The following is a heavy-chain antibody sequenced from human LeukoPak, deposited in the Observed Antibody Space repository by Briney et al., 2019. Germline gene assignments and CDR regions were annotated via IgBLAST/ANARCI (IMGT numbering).Heavy chain of an antibody. CDR1: GYSFTTNW. J-gene: IGHJ4*02. D-gene: IGHD6-13*01. V-gene: IGHV5-51*01. Sequence: GESLKISCKSSGYSFTTNWVGWVRQMPGKGLEWMGIIYPGDSDTRYSPSFQGQVTISADKSISTAYLQWSSLKASDSAMYYCVRHGLGSSWFGFDYWGQGTLVSVSS. CDR3: VRHGLGSSWFGFDY. CDR2: IYPGDSDT.